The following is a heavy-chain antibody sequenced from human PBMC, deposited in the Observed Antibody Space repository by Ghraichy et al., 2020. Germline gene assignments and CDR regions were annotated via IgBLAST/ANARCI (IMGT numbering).Heavy chain of an antibody. J-gene: IGHJ5*02. CDR3: ARLYGSSSPRRWFDP. CDR1: GGSISSDY. D-gene: IGHD6-6*01. Sequence: SETLSLTCTVSGGSISSDYWSWIRQPPGKGLEWIGYIHYSGTTNYNPSLKSRVTISVDTSKNRFSLNLSPVTAADTAVYYCARLYGSSSPRRWFDPWGQGTLVTVSS. CDR2: IHYSGTT. V-gene: IGHV4-59*01.